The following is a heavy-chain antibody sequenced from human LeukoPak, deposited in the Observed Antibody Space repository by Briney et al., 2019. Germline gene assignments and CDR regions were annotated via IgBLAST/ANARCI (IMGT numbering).Heavy chain of an antibody. J-gene: IGHJ4*02. CDR1: GYSFTSYW. CDR2: IDPSDAYT. V-gene: IGHV5-10-1*01. D-gene: IGHD6-13*01. Sequence: GESLKISCKGSGYSFTSYWISWVRQMPGKGLEWMGRIDPSDAYTSYSPSFQGYVTISADKSISTAYVQWSSLKASDTAMYYCARHDPIAAALLDYWGQGTLVTVSS. CDR3: ARHDPIAAALLDY.